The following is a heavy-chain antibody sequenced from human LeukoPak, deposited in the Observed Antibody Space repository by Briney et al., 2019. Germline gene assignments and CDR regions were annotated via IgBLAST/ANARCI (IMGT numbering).Heavy chain of an antibody. V-gene: IGHV3-23*01. J-gene: IGHJ4*02. CDR2: ISGSGGNT. D-gene: IGHD6-19*01. CDR1: AFTFTSYF. CDR3: AKGRTEGGTLALDY. Sequence: PGGSLRLSCAASAFTFTSYFMTWVRQAPGKGLEWVSGISGSGGNTYYTDSVRGRLSISRDNSKNTLYLQVNSLRAEDTAVYYCAKGRTEGGTLALDYWGQGTLVTVSS.